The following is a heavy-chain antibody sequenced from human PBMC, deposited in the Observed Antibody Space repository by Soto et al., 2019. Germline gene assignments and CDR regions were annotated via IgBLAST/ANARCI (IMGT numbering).Heavy chain of an antibody. Sequence: PVGSLRLSCAASGFTFSSYAMSWVRQAPGKGLEWVSAISGSGGSTYYADSVKGRFTISRDNSKNTLYLQMNSLRAEDTAVYYCAKFPYYDILTGYYGKTFDYWGQGTLVTVS. D-gene: IGHD3-9*01. CDR1: GFTFSSYA. CDR3: AKFPYYDILTGYYGKTFDY. CDR2: ISGSGGST. V-gene: IGHV3-23*01. J-gene: IGHJ4*02.